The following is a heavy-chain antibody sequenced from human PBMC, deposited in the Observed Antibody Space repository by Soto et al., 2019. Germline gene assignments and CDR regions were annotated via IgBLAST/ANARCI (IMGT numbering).Heavy chain of an antibody. V-gene: IGHV3-23*01. D-gene: IGHD5-12*01. CDR1: GFTFSSYA. CDR2: ISGSGGST. Sequence: GGSLRLSCAASGFTFSSYAMSWVRQAPGKGLEWVSAISGSGGSTYYADSMKGRFTISRDNSKNTLYLQMNSLRAEDTAVYYCAKDRGGYSGYDIYYYMDVWGKGTTVTVSS. J-gene: IGHJ6*03. CDR3: AKDRGGYSGYDIYYYMDV.